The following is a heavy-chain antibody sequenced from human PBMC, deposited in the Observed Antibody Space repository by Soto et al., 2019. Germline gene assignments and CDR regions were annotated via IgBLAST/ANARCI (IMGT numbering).Heavy chain of an antibody. J-gene: IGHJ4*02. CDR2: ISYDGSNK. CDR3: ASWFVSDF. V-gene: IGHV3-30-3*01. D-gene: IGHD3-10*01. CDR1: GFTFSSYA. Sequence: GGSLRLSCAASGFTFSSYAMHWVRQAPGKGLEWVAVISYDGSNKYYADSVKGRFTISRDNSKNTLYLQMNSLRAEDTAVYYCASWFVSDFWGQGTLVTGSS.